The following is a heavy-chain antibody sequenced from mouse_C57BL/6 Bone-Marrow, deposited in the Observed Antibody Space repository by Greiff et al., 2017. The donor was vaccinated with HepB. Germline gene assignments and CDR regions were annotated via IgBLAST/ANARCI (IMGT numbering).Heavy chain of an antibody. D-gene: IGHD1-1*01. CDR3: AREDYYGSGKNYYAMDY. Sequence: QVQLQQSGPELVKPGASVKISCKASGYAFSSSWMNWVKQRPGKGLEWIGRIYPGDGDTNYNGKFKGKATLTADKSSSTAYMQLSSLTSEDSAVYFCAREDYYGSGKNYYAMDYWGQGTSVTVSS. V-gene: IGHV1-82*01. J-gene: IGHJ4*01. CDR1: GYAFSSSW. CDR2: IYPGDGDT.